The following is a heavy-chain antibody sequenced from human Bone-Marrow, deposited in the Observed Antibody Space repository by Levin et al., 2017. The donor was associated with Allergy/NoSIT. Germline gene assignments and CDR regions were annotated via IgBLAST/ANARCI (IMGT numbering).Heavy chain of an antibody. Sequence: ASVKVSCRASGYTFTGHYMHWLRQAPGQGLEWMGRINPNTGDTNYAQKFRGRVTMTRDTSIGTAYMELSRLTSDDTAVFYCARVRGNTQDAIIRGSGDYWGQGTLVTVSS. CDR1: GYTFTGHY. CDR2: INPNTGDT. V-gene: IGHV1-2*06. J-gene: IGHJ4*02. CDR3: ARVRGNTQDAIIRGSGDY. D-gene: IGHD3-10*01.